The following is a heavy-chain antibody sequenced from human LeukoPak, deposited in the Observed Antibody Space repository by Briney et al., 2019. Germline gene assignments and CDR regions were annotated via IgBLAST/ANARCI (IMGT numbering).Heavy chain of an antibody. V-gene: IGHV3-21*01. CDR3: ASELTGTTRRYFDY. J-gene: IGHJ4*02. Sequence: KSGGSLRLSCAASGFTFSSYSMNWVRQAPGKGLEWVSSISSSSSYIYYADSVKGRFTISRDNAKNSLYLQMNSLRAEDTAVYYCASELTGTTRRYFDYWGRGTLVTVSS. CDR1: GFTFSSYS. D-gene: IGHD1-20*01. CDR2: ISSSSSYI.